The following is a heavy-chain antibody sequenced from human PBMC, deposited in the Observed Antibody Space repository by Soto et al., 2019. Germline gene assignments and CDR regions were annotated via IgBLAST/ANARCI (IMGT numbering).Heavy chain of an antibody. D-gene: IGHD2-2*01. CDR1: GYTITGYY. J-gene: IGHJ6*02. CDR2: INPNSGGT. Sequence: ASVKASCKASGYTITGYYMHWVRQAPGQGLEWMGWINPNSGGTNYAQKFQGWVTMTRDTSISTAYMELSRLRSDDTAVYYCARTPTDCSSTSCPRPPYYGMDVWGQGTTVTVSS. CDR3: ARTPTDCSSTSCPRPPYYGMDV. V-gene: IGHV1-2*04.